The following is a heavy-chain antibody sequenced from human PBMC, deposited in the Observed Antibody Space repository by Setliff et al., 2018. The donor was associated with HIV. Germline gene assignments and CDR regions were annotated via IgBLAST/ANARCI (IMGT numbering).Heavy chain of an antibody. CDR2: IYYSGST. V-gene: IGHV4-39*07. J-gene: IGHJ4*02. CDR3: ARGRGSSSSWPIDY. CDR1: GGSISSSSYY. Sequence: SETLSLTCTVSGGSISSSSYYWGWIRQPPGKGLEWIGSIYYSGSTYYNPSLKSRVTISIDTSKNQFSLKLSSVTAADMAVYFCARGRGSSSSWPIDYWGQGTLVTVSS. D-gene: IGHD6-13*01.